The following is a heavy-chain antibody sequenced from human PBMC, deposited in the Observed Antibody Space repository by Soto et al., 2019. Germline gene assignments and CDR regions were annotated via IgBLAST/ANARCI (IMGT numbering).Heavy chain of an antibody. CDR2: ISYDGSNK. Sequence: PGGSLRLSCAASGFTFSSYAMHWVRQAPGKGLEWVAVISYDGSNKYYADSVKGRFTISRDNAKNSLYLQMNSLRAEDTAVYYCARAVEMTDWFDPWGQGTLVTVSS. J-gene: IGHJ5*02. CDR1: GFTFSSYA. CDR3: ARAVEMTDWFDP. V-gene: IGHV3-30-3*01.